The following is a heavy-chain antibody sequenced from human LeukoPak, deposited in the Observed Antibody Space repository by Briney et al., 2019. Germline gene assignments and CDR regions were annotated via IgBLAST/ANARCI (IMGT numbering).Heavy chain of an antibody. J-gene: IGHJ4*02. CDR3: AREKTRIAAAGRAFDY. CDR1: GYTFTSYG. Sequence: ASVKVSCKASGYTFTSYGISWVRQAPGQGLEWMGGIIPIFGTANYAQKFQGRVTITADKSTSTAYMELSSLRSEDTAVYYCAREKTRIAAAGRAFDYWGQGTLVTVSS. D-gene: IGHD6-13*01. CDR2: IIPIFGTA. V-gene: IGHV1-69*06.